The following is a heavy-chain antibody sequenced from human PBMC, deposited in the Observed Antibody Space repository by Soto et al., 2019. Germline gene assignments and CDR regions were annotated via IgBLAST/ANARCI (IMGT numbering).Heavy chain of an antibody. D-gene: IGHD1-26*01. V-gene: IGHV1-3*01. Sequence: ASVKVSCKASGYTLTIYAMHWVRQAPGQRLEWMGWINAGNGNTKYSQKFQGRVTITRDTSAGTVYMQLSSLTSEDTAVYYCARDDSGFSGSHYIDYFNYWGQGALVTVSS. CDR3: ARDDSGFSGSHYIDYFNY. J-gene: IGHJ4*02. CDR2: INAGNGNT. CDR1: GYTLTIYA.